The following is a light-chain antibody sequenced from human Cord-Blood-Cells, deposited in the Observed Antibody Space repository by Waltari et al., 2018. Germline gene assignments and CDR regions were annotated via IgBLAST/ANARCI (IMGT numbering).Light chain of an antibody. V-gene: IGKV4-1*01. CDR3: QQYYSTPPYT. J-gene: IGKJ2*01. CDR1: QSVLYSSNNKNY. Sequence: DIVMTQSPDSLAVSLGESATINCKSSQSVLYSSNNKNYLAWYQQKPGQPPKLLIYWAATRESGVPDRFSGSVSGTDFTLTISSLQAEDVAVYYCQQYYSTPPYTFGQGTKLEIK. CDR2: WAA.